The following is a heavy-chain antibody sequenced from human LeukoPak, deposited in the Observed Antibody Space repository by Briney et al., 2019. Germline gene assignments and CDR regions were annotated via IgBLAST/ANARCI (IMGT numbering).Heavy chain of an antibody. CDR3: ARSYGSYYFDY. V-gene: IGHV4-39*01. J-gene: IGHJ4*02. CDR2: MYYIGST. Sequence: SETLSLTCTVSGGPISSSSYYWGWIRQPPGKGLEWIGSMYYIGSTYYNPSLKSRVTISVDTSKNQFSLKLSSVTAADTAVYYCARSYGSYYFDYWGQGTLVTVSS. D-gene: IGHD1-26*01. CDR1: GGPISSSSYY.